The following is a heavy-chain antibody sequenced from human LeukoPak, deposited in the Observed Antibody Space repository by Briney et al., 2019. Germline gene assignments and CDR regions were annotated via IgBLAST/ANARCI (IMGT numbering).Heavy chain of an antibody. V-gene: IGHV4-38-2*02. CDR1: GYSISSGYY. CDR2: IYHSGST. J-gene: IGHJ3*02. D-gene: IGHD3-3*01. CDR3: ARDLSHYDFWSGYYLDAFDI. Sequence: PSETLSLTCTASGYSISSGYYWGWIRQPPGKRMEWIGSIYHSGSTYYNPSLKSRVTISVDTSKNQFSLKLSSVTAADTAVYYCARDLSHYDFWSGYYLDAFDIWGQGTMVTVSS.